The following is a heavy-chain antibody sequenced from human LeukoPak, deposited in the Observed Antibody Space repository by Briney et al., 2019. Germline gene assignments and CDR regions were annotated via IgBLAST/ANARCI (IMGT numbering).Heavy chain of an antibody. CDR1: GGSISSYY. Sequence: SETLSLTCTVSGGSISSYYWSWIRQPPGKGLEWIGYIYYSGSTNYNPSLKSRVTISVDTSKNQFSLKLSSVTVADTAVYYCARVTGYMTEDFFDYWGQGTLVTVSS. D-gene: IGHD6-13*01. CDR3: ARVTGYMTEDFFDY. CDR2: IYYSGST. J-gene: IGHJ4*02. V-gene: IGHV4-59*01.